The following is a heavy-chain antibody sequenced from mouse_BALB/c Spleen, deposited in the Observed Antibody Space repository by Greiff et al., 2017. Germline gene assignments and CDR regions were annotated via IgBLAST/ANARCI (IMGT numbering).Heavy chain of an antibody. D-gene: IGHD4-1*02. J-gene: IGHJ1*01. CDR3: ARQLGRAPYWYFDV. V-gene: IGHV5-17*02. CDR1: GFTFSSFG. CDR2: ISSGSSTI. Sequence: EVHLVESGGGLVQPGGSRKLSCAASGFTFSSFGMHWVRQAPEKGLEWVAYISSGSSTIYYADTVKGRFTISRDNPKNTLFLQMTSLRSEDTAMYYCARQLGRAPYWYFDVWGAGTTVTVSS.